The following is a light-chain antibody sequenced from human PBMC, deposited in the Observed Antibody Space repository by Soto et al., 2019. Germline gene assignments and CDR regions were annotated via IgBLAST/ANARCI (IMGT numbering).Light chain of an antibody. V-gene: IGKV1-5*01. J-gene: IGKJ5*01. Sequence: DIRMTQSPSTLSASVGDRVTITCRASQSISRWLAWYQQKPGKAPKLLIYDASSLESGVPSRLRGSGYGTELTITISSMQTDDFEVYYCQQRSNWPPTFGQGTRLEIK. CDR2: DAS. CDR3: QQRSNWPPT. CDR1: QSISRW.